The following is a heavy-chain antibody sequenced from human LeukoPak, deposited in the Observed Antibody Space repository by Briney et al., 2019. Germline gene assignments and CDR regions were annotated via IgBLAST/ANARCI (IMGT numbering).Heavy chain of an antibody. V-gene: IGHV4-39*01. J-gene: IGHJ5*02. CDR1: GGFISSSSYY. D-gene: IGHD3-3*01. Sequence: SETLSLTCTVSGGFISSSSYYWGWIRQPPGKGLEWIGSIYYSGSTYYNPSLKSRVTISVDTSKNQFSLKLSSVTAADTAVYYCARLSTYYDFWSGYLNWFDPWGQGTLVTVSS. CDR3: ARLSTYYDFWSGYLNWFDP. CDR2: IYYSGST.